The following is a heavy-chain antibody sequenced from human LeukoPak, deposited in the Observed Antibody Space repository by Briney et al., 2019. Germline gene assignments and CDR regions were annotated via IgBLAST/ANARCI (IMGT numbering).Heavy chain of an antibody. Sequence: PSETLSLTCAVSGSSISSSNYWGWIRQPPGKGLEWIGYIYYSGSTYYNPSLKSRVTMSVDTSKNQFSLNLSSVTAADTAVYYCARGKSGYDAFDIWGQGTMVSVSS. D-gene: IGHD5-12*01. CDR2: IYYSGST. V-gene: IGHV4-28*03. J-gene: IGHJ3*02. CDR1: GSSISSSNY. CDR3: ARGKSGYDAFDI.